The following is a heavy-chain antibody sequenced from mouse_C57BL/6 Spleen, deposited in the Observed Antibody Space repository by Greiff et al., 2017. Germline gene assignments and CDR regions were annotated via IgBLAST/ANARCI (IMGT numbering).Heavy chain of an antibody. J-gene: IGHJ2*01. V-gene: IGHV1-82*01. CDR1: GYAFSSSW. Sequence: VQLQQSGPELVKPGASVKISCKASGYAFSSSWMNWVKQRPGKGLEWIGRIYPGDGDTNYNGKFKGKATLTADKSSSTAYMQLSSRTSEDSAVYFCARRYGSSYQGYFDYWGQGTTLTVSS. D-gene: IGHD1-1*01. CDR2: IYPGDGDT. CDR3: ARRYGSSYQGYFDY.